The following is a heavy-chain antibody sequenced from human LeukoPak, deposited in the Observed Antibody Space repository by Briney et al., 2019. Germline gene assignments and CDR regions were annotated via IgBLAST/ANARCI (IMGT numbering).Heavy chain of an antibody. CDR3: ARGARWAYYFDY. CDR1: AFTFSDYY. D-gene: IGHD4-23*01. CDR2: ISTRDNTI. J-gene: IGHJ4*02. V-gene: IGHV3-11*01. Sequence: GGSLRLSCTASAFTFSDYYMSWIRQTPGKGLEWLSYISTRDNTIQYADSVKGRFTISRDNANNSVFLQMNNLRAEDSAIYYCARGARWAYYFDYWGQGSLVTVSS.